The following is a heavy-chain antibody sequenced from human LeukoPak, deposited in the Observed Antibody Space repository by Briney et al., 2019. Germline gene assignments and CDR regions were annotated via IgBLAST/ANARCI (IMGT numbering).Heavy chain of an antibody. CDR1: GGSFSGYY. J-gene: IGHJ4*02. Sequence: PSETLSLTCAVYGGSFSGYYWSWIRQPPRKGQEWMGEINHSGSTNYNPSLKSRVTISVETSKNQCSLKLSSVTAAETAVYYCARGFNWGQGTLVTVSS. V-gene: IGHV4-34*01. CDR2: INHSGST. CDR3: ARGFN.